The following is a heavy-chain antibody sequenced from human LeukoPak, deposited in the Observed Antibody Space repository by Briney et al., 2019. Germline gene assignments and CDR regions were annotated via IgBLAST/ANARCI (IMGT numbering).Heavy chain of an antibody. V-gene: IGHV3-48*03. CDR1: GFTFSNYE. CDR2: TSGSGSVI. Sequence: GGSLRLSCAASGFTFSNYEMNWVRQAPGKGLEWVSYTSGSGSVIYYAESVKGRFTISRDNAKNSLYVQMNSLRVEDTAIYYCARVDCSSASCYEIHFDYWGQGTLVTVSS. CDR3: ARVDCSSASCYEIHFDY. J-gene: IGHJ4*02. D-gene: IGHD2-2*01.